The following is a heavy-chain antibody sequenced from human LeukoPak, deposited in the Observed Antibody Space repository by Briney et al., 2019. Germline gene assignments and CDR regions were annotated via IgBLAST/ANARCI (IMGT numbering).Heavy chain of an antibody. CDR3: ARDGSYDILTGYRYYYYYYGMDV. V-gene: IGHV3-30*03. Sequence: GGSLRLSCAASGFTFSSYGMHWVRQAPGKGLEWVAVISYDGSNKYYADSVKGRFTISRDNSKNTLYLQMNSLRAEDTAVYYCARDGSYDILTGYRYYYYYYGMDVWGQGTTVTVSS. J-gene: IGHJ6*02. CDR2: ISYDGSNK. D-gene: IGHD3-9*01. CDR1: GFTFSSYG.